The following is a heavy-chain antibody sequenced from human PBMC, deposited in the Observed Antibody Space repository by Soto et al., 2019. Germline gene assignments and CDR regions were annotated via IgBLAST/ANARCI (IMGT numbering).Heavy chain of an antibody. CDR3: AREIIPLTTDWYFDL. V-gene: IGHV4-30-4*01. J-gene: IGHJ2*01. Sequence: QVQLQESGPGLVKPSETLSLTCTVSGGSMSGHMSYWSWIRQPPGKGLEWIGYINESGSTYYNPSLKSRVTITVDTSKKQFSLRLNSVTAADTAVYYCAREIIPLTTDWYFDLWGRGTLVTVSS. CDR1: GGSMSGHMSY. CDR2: INESGST. D-gene: IGHD4-17*01.